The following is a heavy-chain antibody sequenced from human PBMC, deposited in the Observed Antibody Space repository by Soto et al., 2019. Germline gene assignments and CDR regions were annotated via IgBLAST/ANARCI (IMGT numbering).Heavy chain of an antibody. J-gene: IGHJ4*02. V-gene: IGHV3-30-3*01. CDR2: ISYDGSNK. CDR1: GFTFSSYA. Sequence: QVQLVESGGGVVQPGRSLRLSCAASGFTFSSYAMHWVRQAPGKGLEWVAVISYDGSNKYYADSVKGRFTISRDNSKNTLYLQRNSLRAEDTAVYYFARDPPLHGLIFDYWGQGTLVTVSS. CDR3: ARDPPLHGLIFDY.